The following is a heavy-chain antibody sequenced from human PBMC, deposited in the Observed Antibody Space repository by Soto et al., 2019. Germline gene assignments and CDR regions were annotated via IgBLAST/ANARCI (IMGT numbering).Heavy chain of an antibody. CDR3: AKDPNCDYIGAFDD. J-gene: IGHJ4*02. CDR2: ISRSSSVI. D-gene: IGHD4-17*01. V-gene: IGHV3-23*01. CDR1: GFAFSNYA. Sequence: EVQLLESGGDLVQPGGSLRLSCAASGFAFSNYAVTWVRQAPGKGLEWVSSISRSSSVIYYADSVRGRFFISRDNSKSMLYLQMNSLRAEDTARYYCAKDPNCDYIGAFDDWGQGTLVTVSS.